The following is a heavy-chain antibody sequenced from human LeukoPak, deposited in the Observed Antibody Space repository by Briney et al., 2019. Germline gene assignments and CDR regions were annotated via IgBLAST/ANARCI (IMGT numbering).Heavy chain of an antibody. V-gene: IGHV1-69*05. CDR2: IIPIFGTA. D-gene: IGHD3-22*01. Sequence: GASVKVSCKAPGGTFSSYAISWVRQAPGQGLEWMGGIIPIFGTANYAQKFQGRVTITTDESTSTAYMELSSLRSEDTAVYYCARDRHYYDSSGYYPFDYWGQGTLVTVSS. CDR3: ARDRHYYDSSGYYPFDY. J-gene: IGHJ4*02. CDR1: GGTFSSYA.